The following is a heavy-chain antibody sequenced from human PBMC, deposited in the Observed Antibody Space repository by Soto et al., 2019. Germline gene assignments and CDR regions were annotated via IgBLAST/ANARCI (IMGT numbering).Heavy chain of an antibody. J-gene: IGHJ4*02. CDR3: SGGVGDAF. Sequence: EVPLVESGGGSVQTGGSLRLSCAISEYYVRRDWMNWVRQAPGKGLEWVAHTNQDGGEKYYVDSVKGRFTISRDNAKKSLYLQMNNLRVEDTAVYYCSGGVGDAFWGQGTQVTVSS. D-gene: IGHD1-26*01. V-gene: IGHV3-7*04. CDR1: EYYVRRDW. CDR2: TNQDGGEK.